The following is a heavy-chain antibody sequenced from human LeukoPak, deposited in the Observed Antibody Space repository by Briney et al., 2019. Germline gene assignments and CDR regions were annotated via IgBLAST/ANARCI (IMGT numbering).Heavy chain of an antibody. CDR2: ISNNGRNK. CDR3: TRDLTGHYSIDY. J-gene: IGHJ4*02. CDR1: GFTFSTCA. Sequence: GRSLRLSCAASGFTFSTCAIHWVRQAPGKGLEWVAFISNNGRNKDYADSVKGRFTISRDNSKNTLYLQVNSLRPDDTAVYYCTRDLTGHYSIDYWGQGTLVTVSS. V-gene: IGHV3-30*04. D-gene: IGHD3-22*01.